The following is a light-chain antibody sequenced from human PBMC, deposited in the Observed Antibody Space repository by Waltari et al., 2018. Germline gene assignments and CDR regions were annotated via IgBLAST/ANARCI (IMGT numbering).Light chain of an antibody. J-gene: IGKJ2*01. V-gene: IGKV1-13*02. CDR2: DAS. CDR1: QGISSA. Sequence: AIQLTQSPSSLSASVGDRVTITCRASQGISSALAWDQQKPGKAPKLLIYDASSLESGVPSRFSASGSGTDFTLTISSLQPEDFATYYCQQFNSYPHTFGQGTKLEIK. CDR3: QQFNSYPHT.